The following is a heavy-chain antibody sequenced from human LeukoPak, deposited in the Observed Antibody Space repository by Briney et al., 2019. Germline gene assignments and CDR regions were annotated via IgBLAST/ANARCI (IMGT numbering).Heavy chain of an antibody. Sequence: ASVTVSCKASGYTFTSYYMHWVRQAPGQGLEWMGIINPSGGSTSYAQKFQGRVTMTRDTSTSTVYMELSSLRSEDTAVYYCARGSDGERWLQPPRGYWGQGTLVTVSP. J-gene: IGHJ4*02. CDR3: ARGSDGERWLQPPRGY. V-gene: IGHV1-46*01. CDR2: INPSGGST. CDR1: GYTFTSYY. D-gene: IGHD5-24*01.